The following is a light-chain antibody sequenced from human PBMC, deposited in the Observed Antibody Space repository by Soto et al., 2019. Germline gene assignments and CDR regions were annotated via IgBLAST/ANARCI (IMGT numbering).Light chain of an antibody. V-gene: IGKV3-20*01. CDR1: QSINNN. CDR2: SAS. CDR3: QQHGSSYPNT. Sequence: EVVLTQSPGTLSLSPGERATLSCRASQSINNNLAWYQHKSGQAPRLLIYSASSRAAGVPDRFSGSGSGTDFTLTISRLEPEDFAVYYCQQHGSSYPNTFGQGTKLEIK. J-gene: IGKJ2*01.